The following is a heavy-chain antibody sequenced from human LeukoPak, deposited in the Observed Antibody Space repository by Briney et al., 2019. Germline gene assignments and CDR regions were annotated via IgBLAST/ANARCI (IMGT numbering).Heavy chain of an antibody. V-gene: IGHV3-9*01. CDR3: AKDKYSSSLYYFDY. Sequence: GGSLRLSCAASGFTFSSYEMNWVRQAPGKGLEWVSGISWNSGSIGYADSVKGRFTISRDNAKNSLYLQMNSLRAEDTALYYCAKDKYSSSLYYFDYWGQGTLVTVSS. J-gene: IGHJ4*02. D-gene: IGHD6-13*01. CDR1: GFTFSSYE. CDR2: ISWNSGSI.